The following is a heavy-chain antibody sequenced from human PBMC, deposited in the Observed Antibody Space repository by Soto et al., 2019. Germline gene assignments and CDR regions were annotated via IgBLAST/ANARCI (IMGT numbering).Heavy chain of an antibody. Sequence: GASVKVSCKASGYTFTSYDINWVRQATGQGLEWMGWMNPNSGNTGYAQKFQGRVTMTRNTSISTAYMELSSLRSEDTAVYYCARGGYCSGGSCLNTFDPWGQGTLVTVSS. V-gene: IGHV1-8*01. CDR1: GYTFTSYD. D-gene: IGHD2-15*01. CDR2: MNPNSGNT. CDR3: ARGGYCSGGSCLNTFDP. J-gene: IGHJ5*02.